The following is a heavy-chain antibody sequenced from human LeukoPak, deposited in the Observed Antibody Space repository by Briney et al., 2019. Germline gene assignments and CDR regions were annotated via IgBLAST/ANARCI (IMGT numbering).Heavy chain of an antibody. CDR2: IYYSGST. CDR1: GGSINTYY. J-gene: IGHJ3*02. D-gene: IGHD5-18*01. Sequence: WETLSLTCTVSGGSINTYYWSWVRQPPGKGLEWIASIYYSGSTDYNPSLKSRVAISIDTSKNQFSLKLSSVTAADTALYYCAGDVDTAMLDAFDIWGQGTMVTVSS. V-gene: IGHV4-59*01. CDR3: AGDVDTAMLDAFDI.